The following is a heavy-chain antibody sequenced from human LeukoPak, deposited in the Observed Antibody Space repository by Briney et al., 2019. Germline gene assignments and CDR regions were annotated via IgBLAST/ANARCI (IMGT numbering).Heavy chain of an antibody. D-gene: IGHD6-19*01. CDR3: ARDPGCGWYHWFDP. CDR1: GGSISSYY. V-gene: IGHV4-59*01. Sequence: SETLSLTRIVSGGSISSYYWSWIRQPPGKGLEWIGYIYYSGSTNYNPSLKSRVTISVDTSKNQFSLKLSSVTAADTAVYYCARDPGCGWYHWFDPWGQGTLVTVSS. J-gene: IGHJ5*02. CDR2: IYYSGST.